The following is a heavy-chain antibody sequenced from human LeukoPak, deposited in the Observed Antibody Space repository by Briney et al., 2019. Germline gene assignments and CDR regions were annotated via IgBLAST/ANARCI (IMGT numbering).Heavy chain of an antibody. V-gene: IGHV3-7*01. Sequence: PGGSLRISCAASGFTSSSYWMSWVRQAPGKGLEWVANIKQDGSVKYNVDSVKGRFTISRDKAKNSLYLQMNSLRGEDTAVYYWARDRGSSGWYEFDYWGQGTLVTVSS. CDR3: ARDRGSSGWYEFDY. CDR1: GFTSSSYW. D-gene: IGHD6-19*01. J-gene: IGHJ4*02. CDR2: IKQDGSVK.